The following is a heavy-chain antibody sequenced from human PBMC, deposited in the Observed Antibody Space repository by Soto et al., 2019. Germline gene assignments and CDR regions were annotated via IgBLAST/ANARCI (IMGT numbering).Heavy chain of an antibody. J-gene: IGHJ4*02. CDR2: ISSSSSTI. Sequence: EVQLVESGGGLVQPGGSLRLSCAASGFTFSSYSMNWVRQAPGKGLEWVSYISSSSSTIYYADSVKGRFTISRDNAKNSLYLQMNSLRADDTAVYYCASPSSYGSGSYFAPLDYWGQGTLVTVSS. CDR3: ASPSSYGSGSYFAPLDY. CDR1: GFTFSSYS. D-gene: IGHD3-10*01. V-gene: IGHV3-48*01.